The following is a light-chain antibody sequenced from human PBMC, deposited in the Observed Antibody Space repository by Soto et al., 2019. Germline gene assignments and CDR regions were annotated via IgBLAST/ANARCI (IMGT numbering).Light chain of an antibody. Sequence: EIVLTQSPCTLSLSPGERATLSCRASQSVSSSYLAWYQQKPGQAPRLLIYGASNRATGIPDRFSGSGSGTDFTLTISRLEPEDFAVYYCQQYGSSLAITFGQGTRLEIK. CDR3: QQYGSSLAIT. CDR2: GAS. CDR1: QSVSSSY. J-gene: IGKJ5*01. V-gene: IGKV3-20*01.